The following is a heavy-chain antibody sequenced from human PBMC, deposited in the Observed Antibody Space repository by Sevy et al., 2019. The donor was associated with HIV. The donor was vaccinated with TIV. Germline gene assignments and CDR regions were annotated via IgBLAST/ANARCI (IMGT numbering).Heavy chain of an antibody. D-gene: IGHD3-10*01. J-gene: IGHJ6*02. CDR1: GYSFTSYW. Sequence: GESLKISCKGSGYSFTSYWIGWVRQMPGKGLEWMGIIYPGDSDTRYSPSFQGQVTISADKSISTAYLQWSSLKASDTAMYYCAGHERGYYGSGSYQVPYYYGMDVWGQGTTVTVSS. CDR2: IYPGDSDT. CDR3: AGHERGYYGSGSYQVPYYYGMDV. V-gene: IGHV5-51*01.